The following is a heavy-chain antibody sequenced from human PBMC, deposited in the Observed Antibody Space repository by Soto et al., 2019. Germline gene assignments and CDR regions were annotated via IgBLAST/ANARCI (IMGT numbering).Heavy chain of an antibody. Sequence: ASVKVSCKASGYTFTNYGITWVRQAPGQGLEWMGWISAHNGDTHYAQKFQGRVTLTTDTSTTTAYMEVRSLRSDDTAVYYCAREAAIFSVAPSDVDYWGQGTLGTVSS. CDR3: AREAAIFSVAPSDVDY. J-gene: IGHJ4*02. CDR2: ISAHNGDT. D-gene: IGHD3-3*01. V-gene: IGHV1-18*01. CDR1: GYTFTNYG.